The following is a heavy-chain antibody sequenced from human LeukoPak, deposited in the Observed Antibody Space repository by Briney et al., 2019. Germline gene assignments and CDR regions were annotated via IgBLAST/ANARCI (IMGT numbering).Heavy chain of an antibody. CDR3: ARVRWGSGDY. CDR1: GYTFTNYG. CDR2: ISAYNRNT. D-gene: IGHD2-21*01. J-gene: IGHJ4*02. Sequence: ASVKVSCKASGYTFTNYGISWVRQAPGQGLEWMGWISAYNRNTNYPQKLQGRVTMATDTSTSTAYMELGSLRSDDTAVYYCARVRWGSGDYWGQGTLVTVSS. V-gene: IGHV1-18*01.